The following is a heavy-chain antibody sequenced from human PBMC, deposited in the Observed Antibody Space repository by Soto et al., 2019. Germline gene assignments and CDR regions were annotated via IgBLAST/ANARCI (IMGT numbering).Heavy chain of an antibody. V-gene: IGHV3-11*01. J-gene: IGHJ4*02. Sequence: PGGSLRLSCAASGFIFSDYYMGWIRQAPGKGLEWVSYMSSGGNTIYYADSVKGRFTISWDNAKNSLYLQMNSLRAGDTAVYYCARGAEGPYSWGQGTLVTVSS. CDR3: ARGAEGPYS. CDR1: GFIFSDYY. CDR2: MSSGGNTI.